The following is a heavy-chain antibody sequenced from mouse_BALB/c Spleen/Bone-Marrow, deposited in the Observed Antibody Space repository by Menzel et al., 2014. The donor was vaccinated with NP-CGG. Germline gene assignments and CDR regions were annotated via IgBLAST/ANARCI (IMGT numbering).Heavy chain of an antibody. CDR2: IHPGDGDT. V-gene: IGHV1-80*01. J-gene: IGHJ2*01. CDR3: ARVYYGNLDY. Sequence: VNLVESGAELVRPGSSVKISCKASGYTFSNFWMNWVKQRPGQGLEWIGQIHPGDGDTNNNGKFKGKATLTTDKSSSTAYMHLSSLSSEDSAVYFCARVYYGNLDYWGQGTTLTVSS. CDR1: GYTFSNFW. D-gene: IGHD2-1*01.